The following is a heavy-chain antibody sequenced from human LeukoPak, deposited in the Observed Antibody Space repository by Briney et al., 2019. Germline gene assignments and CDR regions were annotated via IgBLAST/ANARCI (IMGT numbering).Heavy chain of an antibody. CDR3: ASRRLKGAFDI. CDR2: IYYSGAT. V-gene: IGHV4-61*01. CDR1: GGSVSSDSDY. J-gene: IGHJ3*02. D-gene: IGHD3-16*01. Sequence: PSETLSLTCTVSGGSVSSDSDYWSVIRQPPGKGLGWIAYIYYSGATNYNPSLKSRVTILIDTSKNQFSLKLSSVTAADTAVYYCASRRLKGAFDIWGQGTMVTVSS.